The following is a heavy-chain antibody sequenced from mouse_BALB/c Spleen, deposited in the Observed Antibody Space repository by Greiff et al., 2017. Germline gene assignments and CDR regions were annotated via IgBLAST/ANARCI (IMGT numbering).Heavy chain of an antibody. CDR2: ISNGGGST. Sequence: EVKVVESGGGLVQPGGSLKLSCAASGFTFSSYTMSWVRQTPEKRLEWVAYISNGGGSTYYPDTVKGRFTISRDNAKNTLYLQMSSLKSEDTAMYYCARGGGNYDYWGQGTTLTVSS. CDR3: ARGGGNYDY. V-gene: IGHV5-12-2*01. J-gene: IGHJ2*01. CDR1: GFTFSSYT. D-gene: IGHD2-14*01.